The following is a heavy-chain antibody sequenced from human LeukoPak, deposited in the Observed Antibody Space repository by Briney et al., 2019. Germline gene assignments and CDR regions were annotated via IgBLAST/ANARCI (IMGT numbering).Heavy chain of an antibody. CDR2: IYTSGST. J-gene: IGHJ5*02. Sequence: SETLSLTCTVSGGSISSFYWTWIRQPAGKGLEWIGRIYTSGSTNYNPSLKSRVTMSVDTSKNQFSLKLTSVTAADTAVYYCARDSGVGGEDKFDPWGQGTLVTVSS. CDR1: GGSISSFY. CDR3: ARDSGVGGEDKFDP. D-gene: IGHD3-10*01. V-gene: IGHV4-4*07.